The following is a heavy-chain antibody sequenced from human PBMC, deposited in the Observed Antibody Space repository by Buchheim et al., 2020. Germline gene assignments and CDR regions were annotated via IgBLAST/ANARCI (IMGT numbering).Heavy chain of an antibody. D-gene: IGHD3-9*01. CDR1: GFTFSSYA. J-gene: IGHJ4*02. CDR2: ISYDGSNK. CDR3: ARGLRKTVLRYFGH. Sequence: QVQLVESGGGVVQPGRSLRLSCAASGFTFSSYAMHWVRQAPGKGLEWVAVISYDGSNKYYADSVKGRFTISRDNSKNTLYLQMNSLRAEDTAVYYCARGLRKTVLRYFGHWGQGTL. V-gene: IGHV3-30-3*01.